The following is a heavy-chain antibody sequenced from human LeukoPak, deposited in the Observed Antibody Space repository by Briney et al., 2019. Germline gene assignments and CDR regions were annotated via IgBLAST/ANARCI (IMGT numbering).Heavy chain of an antibody. J-gene: IGHJ4*02. V-gene: IGHV3-23*01. D-gene: IGHD6-19*01. CDR1: GFTFSTYS. CDR2: ISGSGGST. CDR3: AKLAYSSGRNYFDY. Sequence: SGGSLRLSCAASGFTFSTYSMNWVRQAPGKGLEWVSGISGSGGSTYYADSVKGHFTISRDNSKNTLYLQMNSLRAEDTAVYYCAKLAYSSGRNYFDYWGQGTLVTVSS.